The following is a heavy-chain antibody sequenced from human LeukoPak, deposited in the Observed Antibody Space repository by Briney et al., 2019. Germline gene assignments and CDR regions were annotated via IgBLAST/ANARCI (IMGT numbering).Heavy chain of an antibody. CDR1: GYSFTGYY. CDR3: ARARDGSGYFSHT. Sequence: DSVKVSCKASGYSFTGYYVHWVRQAPGQGLEWMAWINPNSGGTDLAQKFQGRVTVTRDTSINAAYMELTGLTSDDTAYYYCARARDGSGYFSHTWGQGTLVTVSS. CDR2: INPNSGGT. J-gene: IGHJ5*02. D-gene: IGHD3-22*01. V-gene: IGHV1-2*02.